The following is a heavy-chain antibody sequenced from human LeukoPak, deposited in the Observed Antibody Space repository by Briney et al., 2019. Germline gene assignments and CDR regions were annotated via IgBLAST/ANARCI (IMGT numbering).Heavy chain of an antibody. V-gene: IGHV4-39*01. D-gene: IGHD4-23*01. CDR2: IYYTGST. J-gene: IGHJ6*03. CDR3: ARQPKVVGYYYYYMDV. Sequence: SETLSLTCTVSGGSISSSDYYWGWIRQPPGKGPEWIGNIYYTGSTYYNPSLKSRVTISVDTSKNQFSLKVSSLTATDTALYYCARQPKVVGYYYYYMDVWGKGTTVTVSS. CDR1: GGSISSSDYY.